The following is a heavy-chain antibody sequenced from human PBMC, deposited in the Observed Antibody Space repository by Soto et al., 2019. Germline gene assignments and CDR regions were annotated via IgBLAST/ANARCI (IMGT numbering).Heavy chain of an antibody. D-gene: IGHD3-3*01. V-gene: IGHV1-69*01. Sequence: QVQLVQSGAEVKKPGSSVKVSCKASGGTFSSYAISWVRQAPGQGLEWMGGIIPIFGTANYAQKFQGRVTINADESRSRAYMELSRLRSEETAVYYCAREIKAIASFGVVIPLPNYYYCGMDVLGQGTTVTVSS. CDR3: AREIKAIASFGVVIPLPNYYYCGMDV. CDR2: IIPIFGTA. CDR1: GGTFSSYA. J-gene: IGHJ6*01.